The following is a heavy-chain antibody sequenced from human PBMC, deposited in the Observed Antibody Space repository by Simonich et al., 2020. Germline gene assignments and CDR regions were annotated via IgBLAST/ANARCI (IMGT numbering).Heavy chain of an antibody. CDR2: ISSRKSYI. D-gene: IGHD5-18*01. V-gene: IGHV3-21*01. Sequence: VQLVQSGAEVKKPGASVKVSCKASGYTFTGYYMHWVRQAPGQGLDWCSSISSRKSYIYYADSVKGRFTIARDNAKNSLYLQMNSLRAEDTAVYYCARDVDTAMVFDYWGQGTLVTVSS. CDR3: ARDVDTAMVFDY. J-gene: IGHJ4*02. CDR1: GYTFTGYY.